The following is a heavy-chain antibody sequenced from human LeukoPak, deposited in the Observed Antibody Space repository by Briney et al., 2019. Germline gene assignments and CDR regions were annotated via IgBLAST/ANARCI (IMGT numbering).Heavy chain of an antibody. Sequence: PSETLSLTCTVSGGSISSSSYYWGWIRQPPGKGLEWIGSIYYSGSTYYNPSLKSRVTISVDTSKNQFPLKLSSVTAADTAVYYCARRSPKTGEFDHWGQGTLVTVSS. CDR1: GGSISSSSYY. CDR3: ARRSPKTGEFDH. CDR2: IYYSGST. D-gene: IGHD7-27*01. J-gene: IGHJ4*02. V-gene: IGHV4-39*01.